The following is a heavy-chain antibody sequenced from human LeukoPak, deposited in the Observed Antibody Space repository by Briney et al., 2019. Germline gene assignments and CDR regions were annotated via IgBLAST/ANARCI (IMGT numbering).Heavy chain of an antibody. D-gene: IGHD5-18*01. CDR3: ARSYTDTSAFDI. CDR1: GYTFTSYD. J-gene: IGHJ3*02. CDR2: MNPNSGNT. V-gene: IGHV1-8*01. Sequence: ASVKVSCTASGYTFTSYDINWVRQATGQGLEWMGWMNPNSGNTGYAQKFQGRVTMTRNTSISTAYMELSSLRSEDTAVYYCARSYTDTSAFDIWGQGTMVTVSS.